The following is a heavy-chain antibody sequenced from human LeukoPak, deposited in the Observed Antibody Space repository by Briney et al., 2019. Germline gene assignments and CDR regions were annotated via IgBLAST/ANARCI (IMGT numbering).Heavy chain of an antibody. Sequence: GGSLRLSCVASGFTFSFYSMNWVRQTPGKGLEWVSSISSRSDHIYYADSVRGRFTVSRDDAKNSLYLQMTSLRAEDTAVYYCARERYNWNYAFDYWGQGTLVTVSS. CDR3: ARERYNWNYAFDY. J-gene: IGHJ4*02. D-gene: IGHD1-7*01. CDR2: ISSRSDHI. CDR1: GFTFSFYS. V-gene: IGHV3-21*01.